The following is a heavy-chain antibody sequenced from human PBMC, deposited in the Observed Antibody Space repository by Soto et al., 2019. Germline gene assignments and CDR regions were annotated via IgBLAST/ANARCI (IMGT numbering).Heavy chain of an antibody. CDR2: IWYDGSNK. CDR3: ARDHEALPQDYYYYGMDV. CDR1: GFTFSSYG. Sequence: QVQLVESGGGVVQPGRSLRLSCAASGFTFSSYGMHWVRQAPGKGLEWVAVIWYDGSNKYYADSVKGRFTISRDNSKNTLYLQMNSLRAEDTAVYYCARDHEALPQDYYYYGMDVWGQGTTVTVSS. J-gene: IGHJ6*02. V-gene: IGHV3-33*01.